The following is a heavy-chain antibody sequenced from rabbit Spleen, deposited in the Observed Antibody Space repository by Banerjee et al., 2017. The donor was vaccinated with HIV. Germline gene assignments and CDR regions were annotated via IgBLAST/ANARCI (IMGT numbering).Heavy chain of an antibody. J-gene: IGHJ6*01. CDR3: ARDTGSSFSSYGMDL. CDR1: GFSFSSSDY. D-gene: IGHD8-1*01. Sequence: QEHLKESGGGLVQPGGSLTLTCTASGFSFSSSDYMCWVRQAPGKGLEWISCIAGSSSGFTNSATWAKGRFTISKTSSTTVTLQMTSLTVADTATYFCARDTGSSFSSYGMDLWGPGTLVTVS. V-gene: IGHV1S45*01. CDR2: IAGSSSGFT.